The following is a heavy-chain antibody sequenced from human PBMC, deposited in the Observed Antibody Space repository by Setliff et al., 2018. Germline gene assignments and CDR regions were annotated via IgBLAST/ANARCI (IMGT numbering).Heavy chain of an antibody. J-gene: IGHJ3*02. Sequence: ETLSLTCAASGFTFSNYWMHWVRQAPGKGLVWVSHINRDGSNIRYADSVKGRFTIPRDIAKNTLYLQINSLRAEDTAVYYCARAFGGNSDAFDIWGQGTMVTVSS. V-gene: IGHV3-74*01. CDR3: ARAFGGNSDAFDI. D-gene: IGHD2-21*02. CDR2: INRDGSNI. CDR1: GFTFSNYW.